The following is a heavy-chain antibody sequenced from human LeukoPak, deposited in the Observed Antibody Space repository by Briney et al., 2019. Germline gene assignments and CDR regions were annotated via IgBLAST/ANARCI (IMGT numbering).Heavy chain of an antibody. V-gene: IGHV4-34*01. CDR1: GGSFGGYY. J-gene: IGHJ3*02. Sequence: SETLSLTCAVYGGSFGGYYWSWIRQPPGKGLEWIGEINHSGSTNYNPSLKSRVTISVDTSKNQFSLKLSSVTAADTAVYYCARPPAWGGSYAFDIWGQGTMVTVSS. D-gene: IGHD1-26*01. CDR3: ARPPAWGGSYAFDI. CDR2: INHSGST.